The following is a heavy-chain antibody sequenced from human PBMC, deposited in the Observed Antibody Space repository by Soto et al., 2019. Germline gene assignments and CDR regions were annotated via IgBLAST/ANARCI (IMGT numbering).Heavy chain of an antibody. Sequence: EVQLVESGGGLVQPGGSLRLSCAASGFTVSTKYMSWVRQAPGKGLEWVSVIYSGGSTFYADSVRGRFTISRDNSKNTVNLQMNSVRAEDTAAYYCARDPWAADYWGQGTLVTVSS. J-gene: IGHJ4*02. CDR2: IYSGGST. CDR1: GFTVSTKY. V-gene: IGHV3-66*01. CDR3: ARDPWAADY. D-gene: IGHD3-16*01.